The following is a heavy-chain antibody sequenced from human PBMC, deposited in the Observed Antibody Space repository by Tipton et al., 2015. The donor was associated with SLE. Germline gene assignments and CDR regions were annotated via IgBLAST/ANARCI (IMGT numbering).Heavy chain of an antibody. Sequence: SLRLSCAASGFTFSSYSMNWVRQAPGKGLEWVSSISSSSSYIYYADSVKGRFTISRDNAKNSLYLQMNSLRAEDTAVYYCARDRWPHNWNSDYWGQGTLVTVSS. D-gene: IGHD1-20*01. V-gene: IGHV3-21*01. CDR2: ISSSSSYI. CDR1: GFTFSSYS. J-gene: IGHJ4*02. CDR3: ARDRWPHNWNSDY.